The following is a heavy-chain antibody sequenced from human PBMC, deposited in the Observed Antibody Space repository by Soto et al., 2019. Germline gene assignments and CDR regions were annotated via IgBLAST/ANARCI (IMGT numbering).Heavy chain of an antibody. J-gene: IGHJ3*02. CDR3: ARRGRGYYDSSGYYYVDAFDI. CDR2: IYYSGST. D-gene: IGHD3-22*01. V-gene: IGHV4-39*01. CDR1: GGSISSSSYY. Sequence: QLQLQESGPGLVKPSETLSLTCTVSGGSISSSSYYWGWIRQPPGKGLEWIGSIYYSGSTYYNPSLKSRVTISVDTSKNQFSLKLSSVPAADTAVYYCARRGRGYYDSSGYYYVDAFDIWGQGTMVTVSS.